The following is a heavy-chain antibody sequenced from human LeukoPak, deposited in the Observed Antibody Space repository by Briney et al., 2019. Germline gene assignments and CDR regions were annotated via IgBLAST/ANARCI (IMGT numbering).Heavy chain of an antibody. V-gene: IGHV3-7*01. Sequence: GGSLRHSCAASGFTFSSYWMSWVRQAPGKGLEWVANIKQDGSEKYYVDSVKGRFTISRDNAKNSLYLQMNSLGAEDTAVYYCARDTPHGQLWLDWGQGTLVTVSS. CDR3: ARDTPHGQLWLD. D-gene: IGHD5-18*01. CDR1: GFTFSSYW. CDR2: IKQDGSEK. J-gene: IGHJ4*02.